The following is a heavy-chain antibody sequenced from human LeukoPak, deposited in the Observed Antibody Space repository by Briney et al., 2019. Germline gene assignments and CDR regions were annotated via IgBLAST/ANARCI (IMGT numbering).Heavy chain of an antibody. D-gene: IGHD6-19*01. CDR3: ARGSGWYAY. Sequence: PSETLSLTCTVSGVSIRGYYWSWIRQTPGKGLEFIGYIYSSGSTNYNPSLKSRVTISVGTSKNQFSLKLSSVTATDTAVYYCARGSGWYAYWGQGTLVTVSS. CDR1: GVSIRGYY. V-gene: IGHV4-59*01. J-gene: IGHJ4*02. CDR2: IYSSGST.